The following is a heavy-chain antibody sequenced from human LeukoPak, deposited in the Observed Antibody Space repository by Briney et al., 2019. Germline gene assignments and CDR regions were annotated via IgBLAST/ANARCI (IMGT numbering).Heavy chain of an antibody. J-gene: IGHJ4*02. CDR3: ATQILLRHYY. CDR2: IFYSGTT. D-gene: IGHD1-26*01. CDR1: GDSISSSSYY. V-gene: IGHV4-39*01. Sequence: SETLSLTCTVSGDSISSSSYYWGWIRQPPGKGLEWIGTIFYSGTTYYNPSLKSRVTLSVDTSNNQYSLKLSSVTAADTAVYYCATQILLRHYYWGQGTLVTVSS.